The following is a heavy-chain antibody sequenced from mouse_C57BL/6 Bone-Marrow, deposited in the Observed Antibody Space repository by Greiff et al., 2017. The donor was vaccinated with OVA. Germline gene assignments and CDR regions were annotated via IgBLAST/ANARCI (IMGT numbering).Heavy chain of an antibody. D-gene: IGHD1-1*01. CDR1: GYTFTSYW. CDR3: ALITTVVAPVAY. V-gene: IGHV1-64*01. CDR2: IHPNSGST. Sequence: VQLQQSGAELVKPGASVKLSCKASGYTFTSYWMHWVKQRPGQGLEWIGMIHPNSGSTNYNEKFKSKATLTVDKSSSTAYMQLSSLTSEDSAVYYCALITTVVAPVAYWGQGTLVTVSA. J-gene: IGHJ3*01.